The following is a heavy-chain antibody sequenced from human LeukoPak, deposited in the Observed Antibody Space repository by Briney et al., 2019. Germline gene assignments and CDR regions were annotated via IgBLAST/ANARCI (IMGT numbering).Heavy chain of an antibody. CDR2: INTNTGNP. Sequence: ASVTVSFKASGYTFTSYAMNWVRQAPGQGLEWMGWINTNTGNPTYAQGFTGRFVFSLDTSVSTAYLQISSLKAEDTAVYYCARGGDGSGNWFDPWGQGTLVTVSS. CDR1: GYTFTSYA. V-gene: IGHV7-4-1*02. J-gene: IGHJ5*02. CDR3: ARGGDGSGNWFDP. D-gene: IGHD3-10*01.